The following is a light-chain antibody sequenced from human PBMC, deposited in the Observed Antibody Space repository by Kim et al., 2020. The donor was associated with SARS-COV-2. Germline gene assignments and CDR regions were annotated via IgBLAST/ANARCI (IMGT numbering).Light chain of an antibody. Sequence: SVKLTCTLSSGHSSYAIAWNQQQPEKGPRYLMKLNSDGSHSKGDGIPDRFSGSSSGAERYLTISSLQSEDEADYYCQTWGTGIQGVFGGGTQLTVL. CDR1: SGHSSYA. CDR3: QTWGTGIQGV. J-gene: IGLJ3*02. CDR2: LNSDGSH. V-gene: IGLV4-69*01.